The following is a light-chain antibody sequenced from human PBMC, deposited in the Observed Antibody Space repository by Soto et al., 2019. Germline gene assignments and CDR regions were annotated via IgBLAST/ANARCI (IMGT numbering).Light chain of an antibody. CDR1: SSDVGGFNY. CDR2: DVT. V-gene: IGLV2-14*03. J-gene: IGLJ2*01. CDR3: CSYTSSATLV. Sequence: QSALTQPASGSGSPGHPITISGTGTSSDVGGFNYVSWYKQHPGKAPKLIIYDVTNRPSGVSNRFSGSKSGNTASLTISGLQAEDEADYYCCSYTSSATLVFGGGTKLTVL.